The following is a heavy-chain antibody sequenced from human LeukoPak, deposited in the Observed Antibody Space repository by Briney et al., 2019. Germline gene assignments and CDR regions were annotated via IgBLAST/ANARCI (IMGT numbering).Heavy chain of an antibody. CDR2: ISSSGSTI. V-gene: IGHV3-48*03. D-gene: IGHD6-13*01. J-gene: IGHJ4*02. CDR1: GFTFSSYE. CDR3: ARGSGSAADTNIDY. Sequence: QAGGPLRLSCAASGFTFSSYEMNWVRQAPGKGLEWVSYISSSGSTIYYADSVKGRFTISRDNAKNTLYLQMNTLRVEDTAVYYCARGSGSAADTNIDYWGQGTLVTVSS.